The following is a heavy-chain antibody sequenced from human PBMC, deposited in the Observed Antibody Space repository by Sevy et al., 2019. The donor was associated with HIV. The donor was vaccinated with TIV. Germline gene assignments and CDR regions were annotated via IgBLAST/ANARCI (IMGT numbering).Heavy chain of an antibody. CDR3: ARVPIIAAAGMNYFDD. CDR1: GFTFSSYT. CDR2: ISSSSGNI. Sequence: GGSLRLSCAASGFTFSSYTINWVRQAPGKGLEWVSSISSSSGNIYYADSVKGRFTISRDNAKNSLYLQMNSLRAEDTAVYYCARVPIIAAAGMNYFDDWGQGTLVTVSS. V-gene: IGHV3-21*01. D-gene: IGHD6-13*01. J-gene: IGHJ4*02.